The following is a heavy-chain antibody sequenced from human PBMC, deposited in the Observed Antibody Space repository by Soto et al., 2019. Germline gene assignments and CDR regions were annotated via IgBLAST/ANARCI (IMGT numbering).Heavy chain of an antibody. CDR1: GGSFSDYY. CDR2: INHSGST. Sequence: SETLSLTCAVYGGSFSDYYWSWIRQAPGRGLEWIGEINHSGSTSYNPSLKSRATISVDTSKNQFSLKLTPVTAADTAVYYCARGVVRRVIKKYTSYFYNWGLEPPLTISS. V-gene: IGHV4-34*01. CDR3: ARGVVRRVIKKYTSYFYN. J-gene: IGHJ4*02. D-gene: IGHD3-10*01.